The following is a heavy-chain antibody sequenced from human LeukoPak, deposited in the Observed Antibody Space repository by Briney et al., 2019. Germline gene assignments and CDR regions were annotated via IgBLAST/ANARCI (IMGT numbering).Heavy chain of an antibody. CDR2: ISYNGDST. CDR3: ARSRYCSTITCYTSPTWFDP. Sequence: PGGSLRLSCAASGFTFNTYAMHGVRQAPGKGLEYVSGISYNGDSTYYANSVKGRFTISRDSSKNALYLQMDSLRAEDMAVYYCARSRYCSTITCYTSPTWFDPWGQGTLVTVSS. V-gene: IGHV3-64*01. D-gene: IGHD2-2*02. CDR1: GFTFNTYA. J-gene: IGHJ5*02.